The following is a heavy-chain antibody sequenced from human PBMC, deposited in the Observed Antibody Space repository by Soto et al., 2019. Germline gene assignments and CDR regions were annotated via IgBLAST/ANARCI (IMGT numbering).Heavy chain of an antibody. CDR1: GGSISSGGYY. D-gene: IGHD3-22*01. J-gene: IGHJ4*02. CDR2: IYYSGST. Sequence: QVQLQESGPGLVKPSQTLSLTCTVSGGSISSGGYYWSWIRQHPGKGLEWIGYIYYSGSTYYNPSLKSRVTLSVHTXKXQLALKLSSVTAADTAVYYCARGRGTISGYYPFFDYWGQGTLVTVSS. V-gene: IGHV4-31*03. CDR3: ARGRGTISGYYPFFDY.